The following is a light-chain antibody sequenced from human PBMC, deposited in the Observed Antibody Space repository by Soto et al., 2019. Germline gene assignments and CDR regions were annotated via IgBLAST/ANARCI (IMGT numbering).Light chain of an antibody. CDR3: AAWDGSLNDVV. J-gene: IGLJ2*01. Sequence: QSVLTQPPSASETPGQRVIISCSGGSPNIGSNTVNWYQQVPGTAPKLLIYNENQRPSGVPDRFSGSTSGTSASLAISGLQSEDESDYYCAAWDGSLNDVVFGGGTKLTVL. V-gene: IGLV1-44*01. CDR1: SPNIGSNT. CDR2: NEN.